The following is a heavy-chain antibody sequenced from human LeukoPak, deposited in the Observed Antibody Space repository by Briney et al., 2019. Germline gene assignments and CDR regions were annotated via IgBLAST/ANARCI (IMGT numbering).Heavy chain of an antibody. V-gene: IGHV1-69*04. D-gene: IGHD3-10*01. J-gene: IGHJ5*02. Sequence: GASVKVSCKASGGTFSSYAISWVRLAPGQGLEWMGRIIPILGIANYAQKFQGRVTITADKSTSTAYMELSSLRCEDTAVYYCARGNNYGSAQSRFDPWGQGTLVTDSS. CDR3: ARGNNYGSAQSRFDP. CDR2: IIPILGIA. CDR1: GGTFSSYA.